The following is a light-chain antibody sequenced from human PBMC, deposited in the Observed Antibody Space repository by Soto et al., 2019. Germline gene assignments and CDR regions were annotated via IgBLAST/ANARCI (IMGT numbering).Light chain of an antibody. CDR1: QSINNW. J-gene: IGKJ1*01. V-gene: IGKV1-5*03. Sequence: DIQMTQSPSTLSASVGDRVTITCRASQSINNWLAWDQQKPGKAPKLLIYKASSLESGVPSRFSGSGSGTEFTLTISSLQPDDFATYYCQQYNSYPGTFGQGTKVEIK. CDR3: QQYNSYPGT. CDR2: KAS.